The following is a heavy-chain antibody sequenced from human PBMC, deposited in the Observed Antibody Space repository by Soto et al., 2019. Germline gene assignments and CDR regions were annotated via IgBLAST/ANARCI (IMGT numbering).Heavy chain of an antibody. CDR3: AGDEAFSAPDYLDY. Sequence: VQLVESGGGVVQPGRSLRLSCVASEFTFSSHLMHWVRQAPGKGLEWVAFISNDGDYKNYADSVKGRFTISRDNSKDTVYLEIHSLRPEDTALYPCAGDEAFSAPDYLDYWGQGTLVIVS. J-gene: IGHJ4*02. CDR1: EFTFSSHL. V-gene: IGHV3-30*03. D-gene: IGHD1-26*01. CDR2: ISNDGDYK.